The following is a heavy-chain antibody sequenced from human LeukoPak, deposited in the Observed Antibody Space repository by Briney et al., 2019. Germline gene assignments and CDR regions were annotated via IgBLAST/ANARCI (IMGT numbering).Heavy chain of an antibody. CDR3: ARNPRGEQNY. CDR1: GFTFSNYW. Sequence: QTGGSLRLSCAASGFTFSNYWMHWVRQAPGKGLEWVANIKRDGSEEYYVDSVKGRFTISRDNAKNSLYLQMNSLRAEDTAVYYCARNPRGEQNYWGQGTLVTVSS. J-gene: IGHJ4*02. D-gene: IGHD6-13*01. CDR2: IKRDGSEE. V-gene: IGHV3-7*04.